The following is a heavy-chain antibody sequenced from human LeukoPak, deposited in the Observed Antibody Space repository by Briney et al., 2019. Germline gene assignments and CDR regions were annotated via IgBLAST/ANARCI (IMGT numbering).Heavy chain of an antibody. J-gene: IGHJ4*02. CDR3: ARHSSVAAVDY. Sequence: WVRQAPGKGLEWIGSIYYSASTYYNPSLKSRVTISVDTSKNQFSLKLNSVTAADTAVYYCARHSSVAAVDYWGQGTLVTVSS. D-gene: IGHD6-19*01. CDR2: IYYSAST. V-gene: IGHV4-39*01.